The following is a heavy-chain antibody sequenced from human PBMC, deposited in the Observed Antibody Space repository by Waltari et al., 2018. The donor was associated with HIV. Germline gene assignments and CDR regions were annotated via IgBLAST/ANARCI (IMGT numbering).Heavy chain of an antibody. Sequence: EVQLVESGGGLVQPGGSLRLSCAASGFTFSSYWMTWVRQAPGKGLEWVAKIKQEGSGKYYADSVKGRFTISRDNAKNSLYLQMNSPRAEDTAVYYCASLYCSGGSCYDYWGQGTLVTVSS. V-gene: IGHV3-7*01. J-gene: IGHJ4*02. D-gene: IGHD2-15*01. CDR2: IKQEGSGK. CDR1: GFTFSSYW. CDR3: ASLYCSGGSCYDY.